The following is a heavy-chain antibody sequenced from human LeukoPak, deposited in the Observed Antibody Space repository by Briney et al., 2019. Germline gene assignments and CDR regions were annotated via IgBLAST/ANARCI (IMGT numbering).Heavy chain of an antibody. J-gene: IGHJ4*02. Sequence: PSQTLSLTCSVSGGSISTGGYYWRSIRQHPGRALEWNGHIYYRGRTYYNPSLESRVTVSIDTSKNQFSLKVNSTTDADTAVYFCARLAERDYGYYFDEWGQGTPVTVS. CDR2: IYYRGRT. D-gene: IGHD4-17*01. V-gene: IGHV4-31*03. CDR1: GGSISTGGYY. CDR3: ARLAERDYGYYFDE.